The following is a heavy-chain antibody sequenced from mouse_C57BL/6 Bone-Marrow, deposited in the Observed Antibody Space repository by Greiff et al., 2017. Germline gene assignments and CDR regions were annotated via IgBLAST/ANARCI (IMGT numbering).Heavy chain of an antibody. Sequence: EVQLMESGGGLVKPGGSLKLSCAASGFTFSSYAMSWVRQTPEKRLEWVATISDGGSYTYYPDNVKGRFTISRDKAKNNLYLQMSHLKSEDTAMYYCARGLYYYGSSYFAYWGQGTLVTVSA. V-gene: IGHV5-4*01. CDR1: GFTFSSYA. J-gene: IGHJ3*01. CDR2: ISDGGSYT. CDR3: ARGLYYYGSSYFAY. D-gene: IGHD1-1*01.